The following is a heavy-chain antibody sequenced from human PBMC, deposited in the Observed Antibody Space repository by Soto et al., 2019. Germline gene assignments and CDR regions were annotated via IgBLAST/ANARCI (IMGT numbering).Heavy chain of an antibody. J-gene: IGHJ4*02. CDR1: GYIFKNYA. V-gene: IGHV1-69*01. CDR2: IIPVFGTP. Sequence: VKVSCKSSGYIFKNYAVTWLRQAPGQGLEWMGGIIPVFGTPDYSQKFRGRVTITADESTSTVYMELRSLTSEDTAVYYCARHLYDYVWGSYRHWGQGTLVTVSS. D-gene: IGHD3-16*02. CDR3: ARHLYDYVWGSYRH.